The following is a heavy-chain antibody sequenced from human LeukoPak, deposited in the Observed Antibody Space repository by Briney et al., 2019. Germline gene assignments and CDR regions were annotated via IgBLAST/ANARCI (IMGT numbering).Heavy chain of an antibody. CDR3: ARVSLDILTGYPYDY. V-gene: IGHV3-48*03. D-gene: IGHD3-9*01. J-gene: IGHJ4*02. CDR2: ISSSGSTI. CDR1: GFTFSSYE. Sequence: PGGSLRLSCAASGFTFSSYEMNWVRQAPGKGLEWVSYISSSGSTIYYADSVKGRFTISRDNAKNSLYLQMNSLRAEDTAVYYCARVSLDILTGYPYDYWGQGTLVTVSS.